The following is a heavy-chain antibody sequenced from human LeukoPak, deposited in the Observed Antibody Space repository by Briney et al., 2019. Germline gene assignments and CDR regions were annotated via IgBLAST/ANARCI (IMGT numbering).Heavy chain of an antibody. Sequence: ASVKVSCKASGYTFTSYDINWVRQATGQGLEWMGWMNPNSGNTGYAQKFQGRVIMTRNTSISTAYMELSSLRSEDTAVYYCARGSDIVATISDYWGQGTLVTVSS. CDR2: MNPNSGNT. CDR3: ARGSDIVATISDY. CDR1: GYTFTSYD. V-gene: IGHV1-8*01. J-gene: IGHJ4*02. D-gene: IGHD5-12*01.